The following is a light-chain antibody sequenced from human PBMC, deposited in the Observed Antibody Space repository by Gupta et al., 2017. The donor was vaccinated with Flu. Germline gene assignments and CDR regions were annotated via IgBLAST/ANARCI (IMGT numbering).Light chain of an antibody. Sequence: QSALTQPASVSGSPGQSITIPCPGTSSDVGGHNYVSWYQQHPGKAPKLLIYEVSNRPSGVSNRFSGSKSGNTASLTISRLQAEDEADYYCSSYTSSSTLEVVFGGGTKLTVL. J-gene: IGLJ3*02. CDR1: SSDVGGHNY. CDR2: EVS. CDR3: SSYTSSSTLEVV. V-gene: IGLV2-14*01.